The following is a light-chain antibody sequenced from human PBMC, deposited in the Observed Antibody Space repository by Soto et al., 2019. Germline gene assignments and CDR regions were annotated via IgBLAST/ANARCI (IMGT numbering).Light chain of an antibody. CDR3: QQYNSYSTRT. J-gene: IGKJ1*01. V-gene: IGKV1-5*03. Sequence: DIQMNQSPSSLSASVGDRVTITCQASQDISNYLNWYQQKPGEAPKLLIYKASTLESGVPSRFSGSGSGTEFTLTISSLQPDDFATYYCQQYNSYSTRTFGQGTMVDIK. CDR2: KAS. CDR1: QDISNY.